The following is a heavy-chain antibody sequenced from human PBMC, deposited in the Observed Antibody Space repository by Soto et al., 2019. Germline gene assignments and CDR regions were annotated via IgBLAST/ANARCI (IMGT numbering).Heavy chain of an antibody. CDR1: GASISSLDW. J-gene: IGHJ4*02. V-gene: IGHV4-4*02. D-gene: IGHD1-1*01. CDR2: ISPGGGT. Sequence: QVQLQESGPGLVKPSGTLSLTCAVSGASISSLDWWTWVRQPPGKGLEGIGEISPGGGTNYDPSLKSRVTISVDKSEIQFSLKLNSVTAADTALYSCARSSYNKKGLDQWGQGTLVTVSS. CDR3: ARSSYNKKGLDQ.